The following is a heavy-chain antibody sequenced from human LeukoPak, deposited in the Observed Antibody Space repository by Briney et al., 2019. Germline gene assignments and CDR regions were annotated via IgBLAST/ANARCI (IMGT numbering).Heavy chain of an antibody. V-gene: IGHV4-59*12. Sequence: SETLSLTCTVSGGSISSYYWSWIRQPPGKGLEWIGYIYYSGSTYYNPSLKSRVTISVDTSKNQFSLKLSSVTAADTAVYYCARESGSYYRDAFDIWGQGTMVTVSS. CDR2: IYYSGST. J-gene: IGHJ3*02. CDR1: GGSISSYY. D-gene: IGHD1-26*01. CDR3: ARESGSYYRDAFDI.